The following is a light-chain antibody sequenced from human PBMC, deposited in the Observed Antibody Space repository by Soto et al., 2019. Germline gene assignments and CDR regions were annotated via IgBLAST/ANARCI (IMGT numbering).Light chain of an antibody. CDR3: CSYAGSSPYV. CDR2: EVS. Sequence: QSVLTQPASASGSPGQSITVSCTGTSSDVGSYNLVSWYQQYPGKVPELMIYEVSKRPSGVSNRFSGSKSGNTASLTISGLQAEDEADYYCCSYAGSSPYVFGTGTKVTVL. J-gene: IGLJ1*01. V-gene: IGLV2-23*02. CDR1: SSDVGSYNL.